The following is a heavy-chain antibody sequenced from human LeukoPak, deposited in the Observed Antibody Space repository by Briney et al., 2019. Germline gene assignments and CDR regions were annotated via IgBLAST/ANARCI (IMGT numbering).Heavy chain of an antibody. Sequence: SQTLSLTCALSGDSVSSNSAAWNWIRQSPSRGLEWLGRTYYRSKWYNDYAVSVKSRITINPDTSKNQFSLRLNSVTPEDTAVYYCARVPTYSSGWYDYWGQGTLVTVSS. J-gene: IGHJ4*02. D-gene: IGHD6-19*01. CDR1: GDSVSSNSAA. CDR2: TYYRSKWYN. V-gene: IGHV6-1*01. CDR3: ARVPTYSSGWYDY.